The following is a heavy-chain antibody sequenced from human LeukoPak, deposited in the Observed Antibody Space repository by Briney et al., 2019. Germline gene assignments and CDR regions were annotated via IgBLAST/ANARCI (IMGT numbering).Heavy chain of an antibody. J-gene: IGHJ4*02. CDR3: ARSAPLGTPQYYFDY. V-gene: IGHV3-53*01. D-gene: IGHD3-16*01. Sequence: GGSLRLFCAASGFTVSSNYMSWIRQAPGKGLEWVSVMHSGGSRYYADSVKGRFSLSRDNSRNALYLQMNSLRADETVVYYCARSAPLGTPQYYFDYWGQGTLVTVSS. CDR2: MHSGGSR. CDR1: GFTVSSNY.